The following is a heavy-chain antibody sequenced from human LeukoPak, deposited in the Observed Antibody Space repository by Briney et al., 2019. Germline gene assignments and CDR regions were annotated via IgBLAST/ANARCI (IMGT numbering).Heavy chain of an antibody. CDR3: ARRYNWYYWFDP. Sequence: SETLSLTCTVSGGSISSSSYYWGWIRQPPGKGLEWIGSIYYSGSTYYNPSLKSRVTISVDTSKNQFSLKLSSVTAADTAVYYCARRYNWYYWFDPWGQGTLVTVSS. J-gene: IGHJ5*02. CDR2: IYYSGST. D-gene: IGHD1-7*01. CDR1: GGSISSSSYY. V-gene: IGHV4-39*01.